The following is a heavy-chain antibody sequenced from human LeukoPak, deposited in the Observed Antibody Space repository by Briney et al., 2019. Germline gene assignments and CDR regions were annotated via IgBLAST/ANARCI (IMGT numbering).Heavy chain of an antibody. J-gene: IGHJ4*02. D-gene: IGHD6-13*01. Sequence: GGSLRLSCTTSGFSLGDHALSWFRQAPGKGPEWVGIIRRNDFGGTTEYAASVKGRFTISRDVSKSIAYLQMNSLKPEDTATYFCTRDWGITSAGPDYWGQGSLVTVSS. V-gene: IGHV3-49*03. CDR2: IRRNDFGGTT. CDR1: GFSLGDHA. CDR3: TRDWGITSAGPDY.